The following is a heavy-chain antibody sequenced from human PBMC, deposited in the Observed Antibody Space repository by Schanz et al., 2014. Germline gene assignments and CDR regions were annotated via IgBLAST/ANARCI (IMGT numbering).Heavy chain of an antibody. J-gene: IGHJ5*02. CDR1: GYRFIGYY. CDR3: ARQPGRITVSGVVSNWFDP. Sequence: QVQLVQSGAEVKKPGASVKVSCKASGYRFIGYYIHWVRQAPGQGLEWMGRIIPSLGLAKYEQKFQDKVTITADTSTTTAYMELSGLRSEDTAVYYCARQPGRITVSGVVSNWFDPWGQGTLVTVSS. CDR2: IIPSLGLA. V-gene: IGHV1-69*02. D-gene: IGHD3-3*01.